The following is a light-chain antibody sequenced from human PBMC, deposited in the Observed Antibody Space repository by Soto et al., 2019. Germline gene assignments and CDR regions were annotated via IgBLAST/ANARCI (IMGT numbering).Light chain of an antibody. V-gene: IGKV3-15*01. J-gene: IGKJ1*01. CDR2: GAS. Sequence: EIVLTQSPGPLSLSPGERVTLSCRASQNVRTNYLAWYQQKPGQAPRLLIYGASTRATGIPARFSGSGSGTEFTLTISSLQSEDFAVYYCQQYNNWPTFGQGTKVDIK. CDR3: QQYNNWPT. CDR1: QNVRTN.